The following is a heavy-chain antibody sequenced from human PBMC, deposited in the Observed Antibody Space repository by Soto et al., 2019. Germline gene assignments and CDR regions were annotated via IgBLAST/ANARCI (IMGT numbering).Heavy chain of an antibody. CDR2: FNPSGGST. V-gene: IGHV1-46*01. CDR3: AREAMVRGVEPFAY. CDR1: GYIFTNYY. D-gene: IGHD3-10*01. J-gene: IGHJ4*02. Sequence: QVQLVQSGAEVKKPGASVKVSCQASGYIFTNYYLHWVRQAPGQGLEWMGMFNPSGGSTSYAQQFQGRVTMTRDTSTTTVYMELSSLRSEDTAVYYCAREAMVRGVEPFAYWGQGTLVTVSS.